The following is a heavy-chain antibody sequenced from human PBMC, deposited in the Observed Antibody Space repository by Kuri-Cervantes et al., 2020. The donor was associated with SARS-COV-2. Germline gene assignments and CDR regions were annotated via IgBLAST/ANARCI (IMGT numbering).Heavy chain of an antibody. CDR3: ARDQDDSWSGYRLTFDY. Sequence: GESLKISCAASGFTFSSYDMSWVRQAPGKGLEWVSGIGSYGVTTYYADSVKGRFTISRDNSKNTLYLQMNSLRAEDTAVYYCARDQDDSWSGYRLTFDYWGQGTLVTVSS. CDR2: IGSYGVTT. CDR1: GFTFSSYD. D-gene: IGHD3-3*01. J-gene: IGHJ4*02. V-gene: IGHV3-23*01.